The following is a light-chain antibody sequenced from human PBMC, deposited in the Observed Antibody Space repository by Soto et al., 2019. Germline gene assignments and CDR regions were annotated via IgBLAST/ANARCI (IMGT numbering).Light chain of an antibody. CDR2: GAS. V-gene: IGKV3-15*01. J-gene: IGKJ1*01. Sequence: ETVMTQSPATLSVSPGERATLSCRASRSVSTNLAWFQQKPGQGPRLLIYGASTRAAGIPARFSGSGSGTQFTLTISSLQSEDFAVYYCHQYNNWPETFGQGTKVEIK. CDR1: RSVSTN. CDR3: HQYNNWPET.